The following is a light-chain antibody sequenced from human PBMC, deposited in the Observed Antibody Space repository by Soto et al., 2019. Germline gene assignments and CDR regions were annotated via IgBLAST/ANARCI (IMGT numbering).Light chain of an antibody. J-gene: IGLJ2*01. Sequence: QSALTQPASVSGSPGQSITFSSTGTSMDVGGYNKVSGYQQHPGKAPKLMIYEVSNRPSGVSNRFSGSKSGNTASLTISGLQAEDEADYYCSSYTSSSTRVFGGGTKLTVL. V-gene: IGLV2-14*01. CDR3: SSYTSSSTRV. CDR2: EVS. CDR1: SMDVGGYNK.